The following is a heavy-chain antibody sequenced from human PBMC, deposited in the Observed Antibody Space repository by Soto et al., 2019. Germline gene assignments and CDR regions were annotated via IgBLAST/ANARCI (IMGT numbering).Heavy chain of an antibody. Sequence: GESLKISCKGSGYTFTNYWIGWVRQMPGKGLEWMGIIYPGDSDTKYKPSFQGQVTISADKSITTTYLRWTSLKASDTAIYDCAASIFYYGMDVWGQGPTVTV. J-gene: IGHJ6*02. CDR1: GYTFTNYW. CDR3: AASIFYYGMDV. CDR2: IYPGDSDT. V-gene: IGHV5-51*01.